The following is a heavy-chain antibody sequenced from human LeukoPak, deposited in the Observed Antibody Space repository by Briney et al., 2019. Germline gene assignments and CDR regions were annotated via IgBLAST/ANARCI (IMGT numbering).Heavy chain of an antibody. CDR2: ISSNGGST. CDR1: GFTFSSYA. Sequence: GGSLRLSCSASGFTFSSYAMHWVRQAPGKGLEHASTISSNGGSTYYADSVKGRFTISRDNSKNTLNLQMSSLRAEDTAVYYCVKDIYSSGWYPGDYWGQGTLVTVSS. J-gene: IGHJ4*02. V-gene: IGHV3-64D*08. CDR3: VKDIYSSGWYPGDY. D-gene: IGHD6-19*01.